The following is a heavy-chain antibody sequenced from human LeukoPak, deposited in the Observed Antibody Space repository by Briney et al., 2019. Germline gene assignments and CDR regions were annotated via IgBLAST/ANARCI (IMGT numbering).Heavy chain of an antibody. Sequence: GGSLRLSCEASGFTFSPYGVTWVRQAPGKGLEWVSTISYDSRSIGYADSVKGRFTISRDNAKSSTFLQMNSLRVEDTAVYYCARDGSEWSRDLWGQGTLVTVSS. CDR3: ARDGSEWSRDL. V-gene: IGHV3-21*01. CDR1: GFTFSPYG. D-gene: IGHD2-15*01. CDR2: ISYDSRSI. J-gene: IGHJ5*02.